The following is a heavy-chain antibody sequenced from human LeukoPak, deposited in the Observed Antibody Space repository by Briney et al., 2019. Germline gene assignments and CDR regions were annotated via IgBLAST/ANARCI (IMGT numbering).Heavy chain of an antibody. D-gene: IGHD3-3*01. J-gene: IGHJ4*02. V-gene: IGHV1-18*01. CDR3: ARGPPGRAIFGVVDLDY. CDR1: GYTFTSYG. Sequence: ASVKVSCKASGYTFTSYGISWVRQAPGQGLEWMGWISAYNGNTNYAQKLQGRVTMTTDTSTSTAYMELRSLRSDDTAVYYCARGPPGRAIFGVVDLDYWGQGTLVTVSS. CDR2: ISAYNGNT.